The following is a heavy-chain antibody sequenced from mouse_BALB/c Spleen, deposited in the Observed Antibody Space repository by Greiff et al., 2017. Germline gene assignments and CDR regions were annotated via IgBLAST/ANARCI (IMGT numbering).Heavy chain of an antibody. D-gene: IGHD4-1*01. J-gene: IGHJ2*01. CDR2: ISYSGST. CDR3: ARNWGNFDY. Sequence: EVQGVESGPGLVKPSQSLSLTCTVTGYSITSDYAWNWIRQFPGNKLEWMGYISYSGSTSYNPSLKSRISITRDTSKNQFFLQLNSVTTEDTATYYCARNWGNFDYWGQGTTLTVSS. V-gene: IGHV3-2*02. CDR1: GYSITSDYA.